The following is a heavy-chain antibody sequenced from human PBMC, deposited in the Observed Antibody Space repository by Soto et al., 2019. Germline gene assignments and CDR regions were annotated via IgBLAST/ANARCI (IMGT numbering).Heavy chain of an antibody. J-gene: IGHJ4*02. Sequence: GESLKISCSTSGYNFRTFWIGWLRQMPGKGLEWMGFIYPDDSETKYSPSFEGQVTMSSDSYRSIAYLQWSSLQASDTAIYYCAKATSATCTGSICYSFDYWGQGTLVTVSS. V-gene: IGHV5-51*01. CDR2: IYPDDSET. CDR3: AKATSATCTGSICYSFDY. D-gene: IGHD2-21*01. CDR1: GYNFRTFW.